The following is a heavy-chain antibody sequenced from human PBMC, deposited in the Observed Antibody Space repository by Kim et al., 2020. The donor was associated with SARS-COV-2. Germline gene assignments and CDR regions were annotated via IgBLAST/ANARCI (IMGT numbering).Heavy chain of an antibody. V-gene: IGHV4-59*01. CDR1: GGSISSYY. CDR3: ARVRGKRWLQSHDACDI. J-gene: IGHJ3*02. Sequence: SETLSLTCTVSGGSISSYYWSWIRQPPGKGLEWIGYIYYSGSTNYNPSHKSRVTISVDTSKNQFSLKLISVAAADTAVYYCARVRGKRWLQSHDACDIWGQGTMVTVS. CDR2: IYYSGST. D-gene: IGHD5-12*01.